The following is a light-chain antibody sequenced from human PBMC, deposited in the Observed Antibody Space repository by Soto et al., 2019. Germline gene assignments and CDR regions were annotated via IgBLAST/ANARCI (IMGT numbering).Light chain of an antibody. V-gene: IGKV1-5*03. CDR1: QSINSW. Sequence: DIPMTQSPSTLSASVGDRVTITCRASQSINSWLAWYQQKPGKAPKLLIYKASSLESGVPSRFSGSGSGTEFTLTISSLQPDDFATYYCQQSNSYSPTFGQGTKLEIK. CDR2: KAS. CDR3: QQSNSYSPT. J-gene: IGKJ2*01.